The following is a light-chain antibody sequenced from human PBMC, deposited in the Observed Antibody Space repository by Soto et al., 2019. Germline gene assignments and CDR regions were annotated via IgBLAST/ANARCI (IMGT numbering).Light chain of an antibody. J-gene: IGKJ2*01. CDR3: RQYNNWPPYT. V-gene: IGKV3-15*01. CDR1: QTVGSG. CDR2: GAS. Sequence: DIVLTQSPGTLSLSPGERATVSCRASQTVGSGLSWYQQKPGQAPRLLIYGASTRATGIPARFSGSGSGTEFTLTISSLQSEDYAVYYCRQYNNWPPYTFGQGTKVDI.